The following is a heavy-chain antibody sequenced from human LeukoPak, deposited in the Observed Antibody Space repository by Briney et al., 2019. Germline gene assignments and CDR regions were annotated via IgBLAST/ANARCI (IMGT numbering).Heavy chain of an antibody. CDR3: ARHFSLAYYFDY. V-gene: IGHV4-59*08. CDR2: IYYSGST. CDR1: GGSISSYY. J-gene: IGHJ4*02. D-gene: IGHD3-3*01. Sequence: SETLSLTCTVSGGSISSYYWSWIRQPPGKGLQWIGYIYYSGSTNYNPSLKSRVTISVDTSKNQFSLKLSSVTAADTAVYYCARHFSLAYYFDYWGQGTLVTVSS.